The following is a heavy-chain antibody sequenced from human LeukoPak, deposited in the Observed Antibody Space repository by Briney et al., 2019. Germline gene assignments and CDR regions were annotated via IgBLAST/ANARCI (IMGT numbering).Heavy chain of an antibody. CDR3: PRERWLQLDY. Sequence: ASVKVSCKASGYTVTVNYMHWVRQAPGQGLERVGRRNANSGGTNYAQNFQGRVTMTRDTSISTAYMELSRLRSDDTAVYYCPRERWLQLDYWGQGTLVTVSS. V-gene: IGHV1-2*06. D-gene: IGHD5-24*01. CDR1: GYTVTVNY. CDR2: RNANSGGT. J-gene: IGHJ4*02.